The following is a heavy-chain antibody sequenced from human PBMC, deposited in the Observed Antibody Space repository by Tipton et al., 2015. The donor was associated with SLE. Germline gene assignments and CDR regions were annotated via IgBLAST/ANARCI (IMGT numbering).Heavy chain of an antibody. D-gene: IGHD2-15*01. CDR2: ISWNSGTI. V-gene: IGHV3-9*01. CDR1: GFTFDDYA. CDR3: AATGEGGGFSPLAGGGFEI. J-gene: IGHJ3*02. Sequence: SLRLSCAASGFTFDDYAMHWVRQAPGKGLEWVSGISWNSGTIDYADSVKGRFTISRDNAKNSLYLQMKSLRPEDTALYYCAATGEGGGFSPLAGGGFEIGAQGPLSTASS.